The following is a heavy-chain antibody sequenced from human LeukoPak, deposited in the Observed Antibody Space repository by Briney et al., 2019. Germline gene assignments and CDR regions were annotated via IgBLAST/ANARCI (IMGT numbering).Heavy chain of an antibody. CDR3: ARASGPYSVFDY. D-gene: IGHD2-15*01. CDR2: IYYSGST. Sequence: SETLSLTCTVSGGPISSYYWSWIRLPPGQGLEWIGYIYYSGSTNYNPSLKSRVTISVDTSKNQFSLKLSSVTAADTAVYYCARASGPYSVFDYWGQRTLVTVSS. V-gene: IGHV4-59*01. J-gene: IGHJ4*02. CDR1: GGPISSYY.